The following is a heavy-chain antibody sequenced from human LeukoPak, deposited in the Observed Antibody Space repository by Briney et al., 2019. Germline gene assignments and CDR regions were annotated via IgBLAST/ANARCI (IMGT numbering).Heavy chain of an antibody. J-gene: IGHJ4*02. CDR2: IYSGGST. CDR1: GFTVCSNY. V-gene: IGHV3-53*01. Sequence: PGGSLRLSCAASGFTVCSNYMSWVRQAPGKGLEWVSVIYSGGSTYYADSVKGRFTISRDNSKNTLYLQMNSLRAEDTAVYYCARRPVAGGGGYDYWGQGTLVTVSS. D-gene: IGHD3-16*01. CDR3: ARRPVAGGGGYDY.